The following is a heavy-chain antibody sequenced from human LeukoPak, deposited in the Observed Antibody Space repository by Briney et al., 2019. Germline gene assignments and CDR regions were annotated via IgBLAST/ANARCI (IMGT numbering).Heavy chain of an antibody. CDR3: AKAIRGYSGYDSGVY. J-gene: IGHJ4*02. Sequence: GGSLRLSYAASGFTFSSYAMSWVRQAPGKGLEWVSAISGSGGSTYYADSVKGRFTISRDNSKNTLYLQMNSLRAEDTAVYYCAKAIRGYSGYDSGVYWGQGTLVTVSS. CDR1: GFTFSSYA. CDR2: ISGSGGST. D-gene: IGHD5-12*01. V-gene: IGHV3-23*01.